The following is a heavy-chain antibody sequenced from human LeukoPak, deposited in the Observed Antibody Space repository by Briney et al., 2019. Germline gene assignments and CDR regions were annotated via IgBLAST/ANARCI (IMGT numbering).Heavy chain of an antibody. D-gene: IGHD3-22*01. CDR1: GGSISSYY. V-gene: IGHV4-59*01. CDR3: ARSSESYDRSGYYSYYFDY. CDR2: IYYTGST. Sequence: NPSETLSLTCTVSGGSISSYYWSWIRQPPGKGLEWIGYIYYTGSTNNNPSLKSRVTISVDTSKNQFSLKLSSVTAADTAVYYCARSSESYDRSGYYSYYFDYWGQGTLVTVSS. J-gene: IGHJ4*02.